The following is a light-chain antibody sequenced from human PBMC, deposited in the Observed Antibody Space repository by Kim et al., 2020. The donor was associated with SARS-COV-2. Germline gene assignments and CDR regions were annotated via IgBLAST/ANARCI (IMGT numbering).Light chain of an antibody. CDR2: DAS. J-gene: IGKJ2*03. V-gene: IGKV3-11*01. CDR3: QQRSNWPS. Sequence: LSLSPGERATLSCRASQGVSSYLAWYQQKPGQAPRLLIYDASNRATGIPARFSGSGSGTDFTLTISSLEPEDFAVYYCQQRSNWPSFGQGTKLEI. CDR1: QGVSSY.